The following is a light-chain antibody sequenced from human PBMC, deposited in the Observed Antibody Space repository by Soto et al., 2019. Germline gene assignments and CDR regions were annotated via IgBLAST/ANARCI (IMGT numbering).Light chain of an antibody. CDR1: QTVNSN. CDR3: QQYNNWPRT. V-gene: IGKV3-15*01. CDR2: GAS. Sequence: EIVMTQSPATLSVSPGERATRSCSASQTVNSNLAWYQQKPGQAPRLLIYGASTRATGIPARFSGSGSGTEFTLTISSLQSEDFAVYYCQQYNNWPRTFGQGTKVDIK. J-gene: IGKJ1*01.